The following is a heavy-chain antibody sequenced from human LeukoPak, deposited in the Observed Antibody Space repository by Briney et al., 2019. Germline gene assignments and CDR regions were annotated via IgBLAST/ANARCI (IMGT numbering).Heavy chain of an antibody. CDR2: IIPILGIA. CDR1: GGTFSSYA. CDR3: ARVGYYDSSGYSY. Sequence: SVKVSCKASGGTFSSYAISWVRQAPGQGLEWMGRIIPILGIANYAQKFQGRVTITADKSTSTAYMELSSLRSEDTAVCYCARVGYYDSSGYSYWGQGTLVTVSS. J-gene: IGHJ4*02. D-gene: IGHD3-22*01. V-gene: IGHV1-69*04.